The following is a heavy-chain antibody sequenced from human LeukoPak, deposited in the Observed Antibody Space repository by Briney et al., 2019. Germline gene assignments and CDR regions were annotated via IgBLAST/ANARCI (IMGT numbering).Heavy chain of an antibody. D-gene: IGHD3-3*01. CDR1: QFKFNNYG. V-gene: IGHV3-49*04. CDR3: TRDYYTALGPFRH. CDR2: IRSKTYGGTT. J-gene: IGHJ1*01. Sequence: GGSLRLSCATSQFKFNNYGMTWVRQAPGKGLEWVAFIRSKTYGGTTEYAASVEGRFVISRDDSKSLAYLQMSSLKTEDTAVYYCTRDYYTALGPFRHWGQGTLVTVSS.